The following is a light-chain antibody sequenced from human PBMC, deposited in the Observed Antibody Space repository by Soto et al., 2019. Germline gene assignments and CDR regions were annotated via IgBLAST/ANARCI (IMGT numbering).Light chain of an antibody. Sequence: EIVMTPSPATLSVSPGERATLSCRASQSVSSNLAWYQQKPGQAPRLLIYGASTRATGIPARFSGSGSGTEFTLTISSLQSEDFAVYYCQQYRTFGQGTKVDIK. CDR1: QSVSSN. CDR3: QQYRT. CDR2: GAS. V-gene: IGKV3-15*01. J-gene: IGKJ1*01.